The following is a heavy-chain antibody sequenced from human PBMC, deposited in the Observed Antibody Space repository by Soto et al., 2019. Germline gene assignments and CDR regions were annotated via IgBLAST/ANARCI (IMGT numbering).Heavy chain of an antibody. Sequence: SQTLSLTCAISGDSVSSNRAAWTWIRQSPSRGLEWLGRTYYRSNWFTDYALSLKSRIAISPDTSKNQFSLQLNSVTPEDTAVYYCARDEMVRGVIYYYYYMDVWGKGTTVTVSS. CDR1: GDSVSSNRAA. J-gene: IGHJ6*03. V-gene: IGHV6-1*01. CDR2: TYYRSNWFT. D-gene: IGHD3-10*01. CDR3: ARDEMVRGVIYYYYYMDV.